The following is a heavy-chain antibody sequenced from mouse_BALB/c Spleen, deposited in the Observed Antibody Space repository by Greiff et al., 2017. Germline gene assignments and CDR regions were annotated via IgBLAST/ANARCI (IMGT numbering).Heavy chain of an antibody. V-gene: IGHV8-8*01. CDR3: ARTLRNGPYAMDY. J-gene: IGHJ4*01. CDR2: IWWDDDK. D-gene: IGHD1-1*01. CDR1: GFSLSTSGMG. Sequence: QVTLKESGPGILQPSQTLSLTCSFSGFSLSTSGMGVGWIRQPSGKGLEWLAHIWWDDDKRYNPALKSRLTISKDTSSNQVFLKIASVDTADTATYYCARTLRNGPYAMDYWGQGTSVTVSS.